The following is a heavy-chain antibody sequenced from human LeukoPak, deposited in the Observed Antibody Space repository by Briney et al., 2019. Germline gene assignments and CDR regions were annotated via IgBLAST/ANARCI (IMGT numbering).Heavy chain of an antibody. CDR2: ISETGTTI. CDR3: ARDAYYYSSDQ. CDR1: GFVFSDYY. D-gene: IGHD3-10*01. J-gene: IGHJ4*02. V-gene: IGHV3-11*04. Sequence: GGSLRLSCAASGFVFSDYYVTWLRQAPGKGLEWISYISETGTTIHYADSVRGRFTVSRDNTKNSLYLQMNSLGVEDTAVYYCARDAYYYSSDQWGRGTLVTVSS.